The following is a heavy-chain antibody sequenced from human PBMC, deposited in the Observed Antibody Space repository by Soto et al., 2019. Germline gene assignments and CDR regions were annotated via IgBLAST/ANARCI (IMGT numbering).Heavy chain of an antibody. CDR1: GFSLSTSGVG. D-gene: IGHD3-22*01. CDR3: AHRRLDSYYDSSPDY. V-gene: IGHV2-5*01. Sequence: QITLKESGPTLVKPTQTLTLTCTFSGFSLSTSGVGVGWIRQPPGKALEWLALIYWNDDKRYSPSLKSRITITKDTSKNQVVLTMTNMDPVDTATYYCAHRRLDSYYDSSPDYWGQGTLVTVSS. J-gene: IGHJ4*02. CDR2: IYWNDDK.